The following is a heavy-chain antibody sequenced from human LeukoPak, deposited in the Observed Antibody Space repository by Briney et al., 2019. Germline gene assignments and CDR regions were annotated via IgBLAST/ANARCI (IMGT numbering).Heavy chain of an antibody. CDR1: GFSFSRNG. Sequence: GGSLRLSCAASGFSFSRNGMHWVRQAPGKGLEWVAVISYDGSDKYHADSVKGRFTISRDNSKNTLYLQMNSLRAEDTAVYYCATGFWSGADAFDIWGQGTMVTVSS. V-gene: IGHV3-30*03. D-gene: IGHD3-3*01. CDR2: ISYDGSDK. CDR3: ATGFWSGADAFDI. J-gene: IGHJ3*02.